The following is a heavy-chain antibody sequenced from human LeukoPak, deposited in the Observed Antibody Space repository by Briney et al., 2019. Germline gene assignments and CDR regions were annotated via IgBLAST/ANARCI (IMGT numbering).Heavy chain of an antibody. CDR2: ISAYNGYT. Sequence: ASVKVSCKASGCTFTSYGISWVRQAPGQGLEWMGWISAYNGYTNYAQKLQGRVTMTTDTSTSTAYMELRSLRSDDTAVYYCARALKHQGGVIVDFDYWGQGTLVTVSS. CDR3: ARALKHQGGVIVDFDY. D-gene: IGHD3-16*02. V-gene: IGHV1-18*01. J-gene: IGHJ4*02. CDR1: GCTFTSYG.